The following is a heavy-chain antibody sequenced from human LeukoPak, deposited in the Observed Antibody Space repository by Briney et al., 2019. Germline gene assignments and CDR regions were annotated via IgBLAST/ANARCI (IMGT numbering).Heavy chain of an antibody. D-gene: IGHD6-19*01. CDR3: AGDAHSSSWYDH. J-gene: IGHJ5*02. V-gene: IGHV3-53*01. Sequence: GGSLRLSCAVSGFTVSSIYMTWVRQAPGKGLEWVSSIYSDGNTYYADSVKGRFTLSRDSSRNTLYLQMNDLRVEDTAVYYCAGDAHSSSWYDHWGQGTLVTVSS. CDR2: IYSDGNT. CDR1: GFTVSSIY.